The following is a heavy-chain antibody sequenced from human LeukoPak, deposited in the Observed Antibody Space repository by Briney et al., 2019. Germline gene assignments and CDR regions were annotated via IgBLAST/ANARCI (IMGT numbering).Heavy chain of an antibody. CDR2: IWSDGSDK. V-gene: IGHV3-33*01. CDR1: GFIFSYYG. Sequence: PGGSLRPSCAASGFIFSYYGMHWVRQAPGKGLEWVAVIWSDGSDKYYADSVKGRFTISRDNSKNTVFLQMSSLRAEDTAVYYCARRGSGRYDFDYWGQGTLVTVSS. J-gene: IGHJ4*02. D-gene: IGHD1-26*01. CDR3: ARRGSGRYDFDY.